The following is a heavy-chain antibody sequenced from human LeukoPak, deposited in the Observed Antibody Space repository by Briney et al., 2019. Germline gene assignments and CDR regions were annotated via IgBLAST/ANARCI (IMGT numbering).Heavy chain of an antibody. D-gene: IGHD3-22*01. J-gene: IGHJ4*02. V-gene: IGHV4-34*01. CDR1: GGSFSGYY. CDR3: ARGGASYYYDSSGYYLY. CDR2: INHSGST. Sequence: PSETLSLTCAVYGGSFSGYYWSWIRQPPGKGLEWIGEINHSGSTNYNPSLKSRVTISVDTFKNQFSLKLSSVTAADTAVYYCARGGASYYYDSSGYYLYWGQGTLVTVSS.